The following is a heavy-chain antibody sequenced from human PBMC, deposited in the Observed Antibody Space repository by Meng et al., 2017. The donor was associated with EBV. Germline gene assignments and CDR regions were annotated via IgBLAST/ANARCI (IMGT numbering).Heavy chain of an antibody. Sequence: HVQVQGSGPGLVSASGTLSLPCAVSGGSISSSNWWSWVRQPPGKGLEWIGEIYHSGSTNYNPSLKSRVTISVDKSKNQFSLKLSSVTAADTAVYYCARRSLDYYDSSGFDYWGQGTLVTVSS. J-gene: IGHJ4*02. CDR3: ARRSLDYYDSSGFDY. CDR2: IYHSGST. V-gene: IGHV4-4*02. CDR1: GGSISSSNW. D-gene: IGHD3-22*01.